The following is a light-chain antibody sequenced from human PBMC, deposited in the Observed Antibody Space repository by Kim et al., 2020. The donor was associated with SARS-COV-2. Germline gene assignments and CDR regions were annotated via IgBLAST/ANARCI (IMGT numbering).Light chain of an antibody. CDR2: AAS. J-gene: IGKJ5*01. CDR1: QGVGNS. CDR3: KQYNTSPFT. Sequence: GSVEERDTCSCRASQGVGNSLAWFQQKPGKAPKSLIYAASRMHSGFPSKFSGSGSGTDFTLTISRLQPEDFATYCCKQYNTSPFTFGQGTRLEIK. V-gene: IGKV1-16*02.